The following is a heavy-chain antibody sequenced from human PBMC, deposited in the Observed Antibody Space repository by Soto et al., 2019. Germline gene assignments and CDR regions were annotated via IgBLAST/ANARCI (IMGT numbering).Heavy chain of an antibody. D-gene: IGHD3-22*01. J-gene: IGHJ5*02. CDR3: ARAKYYYDSHTGGWFDP. V-gene: IGHV3-30*03. CDR2: TSYDGRNN. Sequence: GGSLRLSCAVSGSIFSSYGMHWVRQAPGKGLEWVAVTSYDGRNNNYADSVRGRFTISRDNSKSTLYLQMNSLRPEDTAVYYCARAKYYYDSHTGGWFDPWGQGTLVTVSS. CDR1: GSIFSSYG.